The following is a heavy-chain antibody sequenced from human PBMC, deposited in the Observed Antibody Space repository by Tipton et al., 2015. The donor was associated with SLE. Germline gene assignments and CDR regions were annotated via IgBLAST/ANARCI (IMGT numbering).Heavy chain of an antibody. D-gene: IGHD2-15*01. Sequence: SLRLSCAASGFTFSSYSMNWVRQAPGKGLEWVSAISGSGGSTYYADSVKGRFTISRDNSKNTLYLQMNSLRAEDTAVYYCAKDDPAVVAIRGGFDYWGQGTLVTVSS. V-gene: IGHV3-23*01. CDR3: AKDDPAVVAIRGGFDY. CDR1: GFTFSSYS. J-gene: IGHJ4*02. CDR2: ISGSGGST.